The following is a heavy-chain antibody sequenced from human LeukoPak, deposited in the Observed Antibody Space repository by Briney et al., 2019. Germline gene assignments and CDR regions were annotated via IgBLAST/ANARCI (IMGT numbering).Heavy chain of an antibody. CDR3: ARARAYSNQGFYYYGMDV. V-gene: IGHV4-59*01. CDR2: ISYSGST. Sequence: PSETLSLTCTVSGGSIRRDYWSWIRQPPGKGLEWVGYISYSGSTSYNPSLESRVTMSVDTPKNQVSLKVNSVTAADTAVYFCARARAYSNQGFYYYGMDVWGQGTTVTVSS. J-gene: IGHJ6*02. CDR1: GGSIRRDY. D-gene: IGHD4-11*01.